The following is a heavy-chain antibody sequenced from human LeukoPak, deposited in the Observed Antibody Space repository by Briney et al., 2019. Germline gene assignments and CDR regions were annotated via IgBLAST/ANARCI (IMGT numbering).Heavy chain of an antibody. J-gene: IGHJ4*02. CDR3: AKDWAGTFYFDY. Sequence: GGSLRLSCAASGFTFSTYSMHWVRQAPGKGLEWVAAISGSGGSTYYADSVKGRFTISRDNSKNTLYLQMNSLRAEDTAVYYCAKDWAGTFYFDYWGQGTLVTVSS. V-gene: IGHV3-23*01. D-gene: IGHD6-19*01. CDR1: GFTFSTYS. CDR2: ISGSGGST.